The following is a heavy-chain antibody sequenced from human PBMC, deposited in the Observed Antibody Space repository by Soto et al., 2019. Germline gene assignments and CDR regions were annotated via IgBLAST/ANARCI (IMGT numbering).Heavy chain of an antibody. CDR1: GYTFTGYH. V-gene: IGHV1-2*02. CDR3: ARVRPTDYVGNYNNGMDV. D-gene: IGHD4-17*01. Sequence: QVQLVQSGAEVQKPGASVKVSCKASGYTFTGYHLYWVRQAPGQGPEWMGWINPNSGATNYAQRFRGRVTMSSDKSINTAYLELNSLTSDDTAVYYCARVRPTDYVGNYNNGMDVWGQGTTVTVSS. J-gene: IGHJ6*02. CDR2: INPNSGAT.